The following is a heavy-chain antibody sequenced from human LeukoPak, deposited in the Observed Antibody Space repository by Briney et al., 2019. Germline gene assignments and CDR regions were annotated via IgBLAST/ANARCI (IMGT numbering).Heavy chain of an antibody. D-gene: IGHD1-1*01. Sequence: PGGSLRLSCAASGFTFSSHWMYWVSQAPGKGLVWVSRINTDGSSTSYADSVKGRFTISRDNSKNTLYLQMDSLRAEDTAVYYCATNRTTGGHRFDYWGQGTLVTVSS. V-gene: IGHV3-74*01. J-gene: IGHJ4*02. CDR1: GFTFSSHW. CDR3: ATNRTTGGHRFDY. CDR2: INTDGSST.